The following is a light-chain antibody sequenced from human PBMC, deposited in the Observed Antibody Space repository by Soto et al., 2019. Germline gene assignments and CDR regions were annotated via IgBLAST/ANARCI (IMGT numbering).Light chain of an antibody. CDR1: QSVSSTY. J-gene: IGKJ3*01. CDR3: QQYDSSPST. Sequence: EIVLTQSPGTLSLSPGERATLSCRASQSVSSTYLAWYQQKPGQAPTLLIYAASSRATGIPDRFSGSGSGTDFTLTITRLEPEDFAVYYCQQYDSSPSTFGPGTKVDIK. CDR2: AAS. V-gene: IGKV3-20*01.